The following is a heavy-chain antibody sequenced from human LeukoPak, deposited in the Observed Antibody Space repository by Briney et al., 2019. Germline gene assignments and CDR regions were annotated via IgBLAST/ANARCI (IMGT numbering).Heavy chain of an antibody. CDR1: GYTFTSYG. Sequence: ASVKVSCKASGYTFTSYGISWVRQAPGQGLEWMGWISAYNGNTNYAQKLQGRVTMTTDTSTSTAYMELRSLRSDDTAVYYCARDRNGGVVPPTIRFDPWGQGTLVTVSS. J-gene: IGHJ5*02. V-gene: IGHV1-18*01. CDR3: ARDRNGGVVPPTIRFDP. CDR2: ISAYNGNT. D-gene: IGHD3-3*01.